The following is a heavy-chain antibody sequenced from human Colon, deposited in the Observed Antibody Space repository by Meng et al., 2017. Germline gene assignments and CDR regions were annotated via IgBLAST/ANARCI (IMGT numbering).Heavy chain of an antibody. J-gene: IGHJ4*02. CDR1: GISLTTSGVS. V-gene: IGHV2-5*02. Sequence: QIILKETGPALVKPTQTVTLTCTFPGISLTTSGVSVAWIRQPPGEALEWLALIYWDDDKRYSPSLKNRLAITKDTSKNQVVLSMTNMDPMKTDTYYCAHSPQGYFDYWGPGTLVTVSS. CDR2: IYWDDDK. CDR3: AHSPQGYFDY.